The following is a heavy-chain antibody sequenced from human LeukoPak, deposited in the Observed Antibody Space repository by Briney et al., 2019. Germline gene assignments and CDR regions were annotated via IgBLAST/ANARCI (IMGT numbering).Heavy chain of an antibody. CDR1: GYTFTSYG. J-gene: IGHJ6*02. Sequence: GASVKVSCKASGYTFTSYGISWVRQAPGQGLEWMGWISAYNGNTNYAQKLQGRVTMTTDTSTSTAYMELRSLRSDETAVYYCARDPPPTYYDILTGSQHYYGMDVWGQGTTVTVSS. D-gene: IGHD3-9*01. CDR3: ARDPPPTYYDILTGSQHYYGMDV. CDR2: ISAYNGNT. V-gene: IGHV1-18*01.